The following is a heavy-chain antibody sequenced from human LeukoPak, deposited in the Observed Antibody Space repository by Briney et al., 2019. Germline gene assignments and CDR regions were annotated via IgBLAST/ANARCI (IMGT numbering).Heavy chain of an antibody. Sequence: GGSLRLSCAVSGVTFSSYAEHWGRQAPAKGLERVAVISYDGSNKYYSNSLQSRFTNSRDNSKKALYMQMNSLRAEDTAVYYCARDPNAVLLWLGELRDWGQGTLVTISS. CDR2: ISYDGSNK. CDR1: GVTFSSYA. CDR3: ARDPNAVLLWLGELRD. J-gene: IGHJ1*01. D-gene: IGHD3-10*01. V-gene: IGHV3-30*04.